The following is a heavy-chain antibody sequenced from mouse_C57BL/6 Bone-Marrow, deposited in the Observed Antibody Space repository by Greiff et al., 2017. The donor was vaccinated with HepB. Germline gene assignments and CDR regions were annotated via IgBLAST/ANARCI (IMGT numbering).Heavy chain of an antibody. Sequence: EVKLVESGGGLVKPGGSLKLSCAASGFTFSSYTMSWVRQTPEKRLEWVATISGGGGNTYYPDSVKGRFTISRNKAKNTLYLQRSSLRSEDTALYYCARRDSNSVFDYWGQGTTLTVSS. V-gene: IGHV5-9*01. CDR2: ISGGGGNT. D-gene: IGHD2-5*01. CDR3: ARRDSNSVFDY. CDR1: GFTFSSYT. J-gene: IGHJ2*01.